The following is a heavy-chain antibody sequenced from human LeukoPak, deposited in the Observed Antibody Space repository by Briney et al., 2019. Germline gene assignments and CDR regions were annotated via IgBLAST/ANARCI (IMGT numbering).Heavy chain of an antibody. J-gene: IGHJ3*01. Sequence: GGSLRLSCAASGFTFSSYSMNWVRQAPGKGLEWVSSISSSNSYIYYADSVKGRFTISRDNAKNSLYLQMNSLSAEDTAVYYCARDFAAAAATWGQGTMVTVSS. V-gene: IGHV3-21*01. CDR3: ARDFAAAAAT. CDR2: ISSSNSYI. CDR1: GFTFSSYS. D-gene: IGHD6-13*01.